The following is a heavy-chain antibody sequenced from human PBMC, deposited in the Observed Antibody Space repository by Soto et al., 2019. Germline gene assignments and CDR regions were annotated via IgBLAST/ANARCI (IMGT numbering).Heavy chain of an antibody. J-gene: IGHJ4*02. CDR2: INPNSGGT. Sequence: ASVKVSCKASGYTFTGYYIHWVRQAPGQGLEWMGWINPNSGGTNYAQKFQGWVTMTRDTSISTAYMELSRLRSDDTAVYYCARVRAVGYYYFWSGYYQGDYFDYWGQGTLVTVSS. V-gene: IGHV1-2*04. CDR1: GYTFTGYY. D-gene: IGHD3-3*01. CDR3: ARVRAVGYYYFWSGYYQGDYFDY.